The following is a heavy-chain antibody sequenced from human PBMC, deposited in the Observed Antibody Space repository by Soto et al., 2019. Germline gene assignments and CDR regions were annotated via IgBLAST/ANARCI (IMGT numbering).Heavy chain of an antibody. CDR3: AKDRVGGNFYTPLGF. CDR1: ALNLDNYG. J-gene: IGHJ4*02. CDR2: ITYDGSNK. D-gene: IGHD3-16*01. V-gene: IGHV3-30*18. Sequence: GGPLRLCCQHPALNLDNYGMPWLPQAPGKGLEWVAVITYDGSNKYYADSVKGRFTISRDNSKNTLSLHLNTLKPEDTAVYHCAKDRVGGNFYTPLGFWGQGTLVTASS.